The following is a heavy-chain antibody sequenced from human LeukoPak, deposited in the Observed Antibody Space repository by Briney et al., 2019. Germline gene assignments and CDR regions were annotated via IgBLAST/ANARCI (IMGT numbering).Heavy chain of an antibody. CDR1: GFTFSSYA. J-gene: IGHJ4*02. D-gene: IGHD3-10*01. CDR3: AKDPLGSGSYLYYFDY. Sequence: PGGSLRLSCAASGFTFSSYAMSWVRQAPGKGLEWVSAISGSGDNTYYADSVKGRFIISRDNSKNTLYLQMNSLRAEDTAVYYCAKDPLGSGSYLYYFDYWGQGTLVTVSS. CDR2: ISGSGDNT. V-gene: IGHV3-23*01.